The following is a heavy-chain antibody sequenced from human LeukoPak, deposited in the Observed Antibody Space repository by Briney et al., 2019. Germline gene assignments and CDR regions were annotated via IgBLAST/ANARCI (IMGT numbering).Heavy chain of an antibody. V-gene: IGHV1-69*13. CDR1: VGAFSSYD. J-gene: IGHJ3*02. CDR3: ARRRSYYESSGYTFDI. CDR2: IIPIFGTT. Sequence: SVKVSFKGCVGAFSSYDLSWVRQAPGQGLEWMGGIIPIFGTTYYAQTVQGRVTISGDDSTSTAYIEMSSLRSEDTAVYYCARRRSYYESSGYTFDIWGQGTMVTVSS. D-gene: IGHD3-22*01.